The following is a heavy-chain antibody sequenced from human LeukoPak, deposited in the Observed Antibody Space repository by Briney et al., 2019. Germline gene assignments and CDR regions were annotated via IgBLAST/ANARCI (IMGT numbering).Heavy chain of an antibody. CDR1: GGSFSGYY. Sequence: PSETLSLTCAVYGGSFSGYYWSWIRQPPGKGLEWIGEINHSGSTNYNPSLKSRVTISVDTSKNQFSLKLSSVTAADTAVYYCARGYGGYVWDWIDPWGQGTLVTVSS. CDR2: INHSGST. D-gene: IGHD5-12*01. CDR3: ARGYGGYVWDWIDP. V-gene: IGHV4-34*01. J-gene: IGHJ5*02.